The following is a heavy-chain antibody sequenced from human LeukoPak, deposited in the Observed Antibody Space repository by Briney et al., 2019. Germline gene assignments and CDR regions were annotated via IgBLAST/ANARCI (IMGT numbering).Heavy chain of an antibody. CDR3: AKDSIGRSGLFDY. J-gene: IGHJ4*02. Sequence: GRSLRLSCAASGFTFDDYAMHWVRQAPGKGLEWVSGISWNSGSMGYADTVKGRFTISRDNAKNSLYLQMNSLRAEDTALYYCAKDSIGRSGLFDYWGQGTLVTVS. CDR1: GFTFDDYA. D-gene: IGHD3-3*02. CDR2: ISWNSGSM. V-gene: IGHV3-9*01.